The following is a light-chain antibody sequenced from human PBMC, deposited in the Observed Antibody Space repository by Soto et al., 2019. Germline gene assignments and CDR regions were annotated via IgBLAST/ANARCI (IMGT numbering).Light chain of an antibody. CDR1: QGISSY. CDR3: QQLNSYPET. Sequence: ALRMPQSTYSFSASTGARVTITCRASQGISSYLAWYQQKPGKAPKLLIYAASTLQSGVPSRFSGSGSGTEFTLTISSLQPEECATYYCQQLNSYPETFGQGTRLEIK. CDR2: AAS. V-gene: IGKV1-8*01. J-gene: IGKJ5*01.